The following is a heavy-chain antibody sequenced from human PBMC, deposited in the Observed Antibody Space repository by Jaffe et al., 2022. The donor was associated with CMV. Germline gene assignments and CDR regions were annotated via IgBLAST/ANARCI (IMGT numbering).Heavy chain of an antibody. CDR1: GYTFTSYA. D-gene: IGHD2-2*01. CDR3: ARDGGCSSSSCYFPYYFYMDV. J-gene: IGHJ6*03. V-gene: IGHV1-3*01. Sequence: QVQLVQSGAEVKKPGASLKVSCKASGYTFTSYAMHWVRQAPGQRPEWVGWINAGNGNIKYSQKFQGRVTMTRDTSASTAYMELSSLISEDTAVYYCARDGGCSSSSCYFPYYFYMDVWGKGTTVTVSS. CDR2: INAGNGNI.